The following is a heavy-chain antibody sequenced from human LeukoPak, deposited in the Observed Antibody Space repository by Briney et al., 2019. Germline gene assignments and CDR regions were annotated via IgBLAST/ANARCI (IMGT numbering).Heavy chain of an antibody. V-gene: IGHV3-7*01. CDR1: GFTFSSYW. CDR3: ARDNPPKWELPSAEAPGDC. D-gene: IGHD1-26*01. CDR2: IKQDGSEK. Sequence: GGSLRLSCAASGFTFSSYWMSWVRQAPGKGLEWVANIKQDGSEKYYVDSVKGRFTISRDNAKNSLYLQMNSLRAEDTAVYYCARDNPPKWELPSAEAPGDCWGQGTLVTVSS. J-gene: IGHJ4*02.